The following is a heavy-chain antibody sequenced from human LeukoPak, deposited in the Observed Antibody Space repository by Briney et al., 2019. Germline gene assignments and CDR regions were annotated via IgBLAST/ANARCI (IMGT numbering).Heavy chain of an antibody. J-gene: IGHJ4*02. V-gene: IGHV3-7*01. Sequence: TGGSLRLSCAASGFTFSSYWMSWVRQAPGKGLEWVANIKHDGSEKYYVDSVRGRFTISRDNTKNLLYLQMSSLRAEDTAVYYCATDRGWRTSGYYLYYFEYWGQGTLVTFSS. CDR1: GFTFSSYW. D-gene: IGHD3-3*01. CDR2: IKHDGSEK. CDR3: ATDRGWRTSGYYLYYFEY.